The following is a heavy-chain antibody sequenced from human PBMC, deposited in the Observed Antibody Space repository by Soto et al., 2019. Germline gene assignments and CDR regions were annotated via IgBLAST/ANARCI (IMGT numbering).Heavy chain of an antibody. D-gene: IGHD5-12*01. CDR2: IIPMFGST. Sequence: SVKVSCKASGGTFSHSTVAWVRQAPGHRPEWMGMIIPMFGSTNSAQKFRDRVTFSADTYTNTAYMELSSLRSEDTAVYYCATPSGLLGQYSALPDHWGQGTLVTVSS. V-gene: IGHV1-69*08. CDR3: ATPSGLLGQYSALPDH. J-gene: IGHJ4*02. CDR1: GGTFSHST.